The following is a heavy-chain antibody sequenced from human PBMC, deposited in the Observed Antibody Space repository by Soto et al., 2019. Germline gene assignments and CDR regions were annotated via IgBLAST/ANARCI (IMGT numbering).Heavy chain of an antibody. CDR2: ISGSTGAI. CDR3: AREVVAATEWFDP. Sequence: GGSLRLSCAASGFTFSTYSMTWVHQAPGKGLEWVSYISGSTGAIYYADSVEGRFTISRDNAKNSLYLQMNSLRDEDTAVYYCAREVVAATEWFDPWGQGTLVTVSS. CDR1: GFTFSTYS. V-gene: IGHV3-48*02. D-gene: IGHD2-15*01. J-gene: IGHJ5*02.